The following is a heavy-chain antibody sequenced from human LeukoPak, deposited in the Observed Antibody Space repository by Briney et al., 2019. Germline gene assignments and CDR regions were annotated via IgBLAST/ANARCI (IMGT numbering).Heavy chain of an antibody. J-gene: IGHJ4*02. CDR2: INHSGST. D-gene: IGHD4-17*01. V-gene: IGHV4-34*01. CDR3: ARDGRPGAGY. Sequence: SETLSLTCAVYGGSFSGYYWSWIRQPPGKGLEWIGEINHSGSTNYNPSLKSRVTISVDTSKNQFSLKLSSGTAADTAVYYCARDGRPGAGYWGQGTLVTVSS. CDR1: GGSFSGYY.